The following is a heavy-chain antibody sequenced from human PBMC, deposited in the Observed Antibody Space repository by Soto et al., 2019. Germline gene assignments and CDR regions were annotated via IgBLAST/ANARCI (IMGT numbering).Heavy chain of an antibody. D-gene: IGHD2-21*02. Sequence: EVQLLESGGGLVQPGGSVRLSCAASGLTFGNYAMSWVRQAPGKGLEWVSAISGDSGRTYYADSVKGRFTISRDNSKNTLYLQMNTLRAEDTAVYYCAVTPNCGRDCSAASYWYFDIWGRGNLVTVSS. CDR1: GLTFGNYA. V-gene: IGHV3-23*01. J-gene: IGHJ2*01. CDR2: ISGDSGRT. CDR3: AVTPNCGRDCSAASYWYFDI.